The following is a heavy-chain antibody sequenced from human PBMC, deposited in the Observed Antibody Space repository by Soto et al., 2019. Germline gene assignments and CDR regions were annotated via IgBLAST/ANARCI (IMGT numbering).Heavy chain of an antibody. CDR1: GYSSTSYW. J-gene: IGHJ6*02. V-gene: IGHV5-51*01. D-gene: IGHD3-3*01. CDR2: IYPGDSDT. Sequence: GESLKISCKGSGYSSTSYWIGWVRQMPGKGLEWMGIIYPGDSDTRYSPSFQGQVTISADKSISTAYLQWSSLKASDTAMYYCARHPSQYYDFWSGYYYDYYYYGMDVWGQGTTVTVSS. CDR3: ARHPSQYYDFWSGYYYDYYYYGMDV.